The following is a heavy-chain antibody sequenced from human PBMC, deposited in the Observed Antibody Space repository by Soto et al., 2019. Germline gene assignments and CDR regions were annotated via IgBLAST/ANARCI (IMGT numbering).Heavy chain of an antibody. CDR2: ISAYNGNT. J-gene: IGHJ6*02. Sequence: QVQLVQSGAEVKKPGASVKVSCKASGYTFTSYGISWVRQAPGQGLEWMGWISAYNGNTNYAQKLQGRVTRTTDTSTSTAYMELRSLRSDDTAVYYCARDAGYYYGSGSYYTYYGMDVWGQGTTVTVSS. D-gene: IGHD3-10*01. V-gene: IGHV1-18*01. CDR3: ARDAGYYYGSGSYYTYYGMDV. CDR1: GYTFTSYG.